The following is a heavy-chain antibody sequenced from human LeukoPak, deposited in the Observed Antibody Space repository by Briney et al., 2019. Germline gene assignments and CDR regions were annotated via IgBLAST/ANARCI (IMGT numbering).Heavy chain of an antibody. V-gene: IGHV5-10-1*01. J-gene: IGHJ4*02. CDR3: ARPDCSGGNCYLLTY. Sequence: GESLKISCKGSGYSFANYWISWVRQLPGKGLEWRGRIDPSDSYTDYSPSFQGPVTISADKSISTAYLQWNSLKASDTAVYYCARPDCSGGNCYLLTYWGQGSLVTVSS. D-gene: IGHD2-15*01. CDR2: IDPSDSYT. CDR1: GYSFANYW.